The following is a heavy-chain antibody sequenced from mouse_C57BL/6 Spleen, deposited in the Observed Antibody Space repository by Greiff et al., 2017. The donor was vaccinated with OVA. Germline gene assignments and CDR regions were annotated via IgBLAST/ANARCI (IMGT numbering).Heavy chain of an antibody. V-gene: IGHV1-69*01. CDR3: ARAPQATWDY. CDR2: IDPSDSYT. D-gene: IGHD3-2*02. Sequence: QVQLQQPGAELVMPGASVKLSCKASGYTFTSYWMHWVKQRPGQGLEWIGEIDPSDSYTNYNQKFKGKSTLTVAKSSSTAYMQLSSLTSEDSAVYYCARAPQATWDYWGQGTSVTVSS. CDR1: GYTFTSYW. J-gene: IGHJ4*01.